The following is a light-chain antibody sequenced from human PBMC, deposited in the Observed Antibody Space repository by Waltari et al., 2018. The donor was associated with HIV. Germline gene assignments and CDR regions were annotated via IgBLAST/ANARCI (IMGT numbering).Light chain of an antibody. J-gene: IGLJ2*01. V-gene: IGLV3-21*04. Sequence: SYVMTQPPSVSVAPGAAATISCGAWNIRGKSVHWNKQQPGQAPVLVTRYNADRPSGITHRISGSNSGHAATLTITSVEAGDEATYYCQGWDRSNEHVVFGGGTELTVL. CDR2: YNA. CDR1: NIRGKS. CDR3: QGWDRSNEHVV.